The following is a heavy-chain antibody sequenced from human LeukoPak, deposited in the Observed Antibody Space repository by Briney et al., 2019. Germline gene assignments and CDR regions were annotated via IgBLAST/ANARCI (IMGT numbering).Heavy chain of an antibody. Sequence: ASVKVSCKASGYTFTSYDIKWVRQATGQGLEWMGWMNPNSGNTGYAQKFHGRVTMTRNTSISTAYMELSSLRSEDTAVCYCATSGWYSMTTDYWGQGTLVTVSS. D-gene: IGHD6-19*01. J-gene: IGHJ4*02. V-gene: IGHV1-8*01. CDR1: GYTFTSYD. CDR3: ATSGWYSMTTDY. CDR2: MNPNSGNT.